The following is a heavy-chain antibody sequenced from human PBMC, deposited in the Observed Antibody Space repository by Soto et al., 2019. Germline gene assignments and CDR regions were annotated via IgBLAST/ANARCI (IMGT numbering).Heavy chain of an antibody. CDR2: ISGSGGST. J-gene: IGHJ6*02. V-gene: IGHV3-23*01. D-gene: IGHD2-2*01. Sequence: HPGGSLRLSCAASGFTFSSHAMTWVRQAPGKGLEWVSTISGSGGSTYYADSVKGRFTISRDNSKNTLYLQMHSLRAEDTAVFYCAKRGDCSSTSCYAGVNYFYYGMDVWGQGTTVTVSS. CDR1: GFTFSSHA. CDR3: AKRGDCSSTSCYAGVNYFYYGMDV.